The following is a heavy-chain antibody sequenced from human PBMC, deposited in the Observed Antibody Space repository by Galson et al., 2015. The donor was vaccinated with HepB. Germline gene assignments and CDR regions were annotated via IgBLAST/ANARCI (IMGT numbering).Heavy chain of an antibody. CDR2: INSDGSST. Sequence: SLRLSCAASGFTLSSYWMHWVRQAPGKGLVWVSRINSDGSSTSYADSVKGRFTISRDNAKNTLYLQMNSLRAEDTAVYYCARHDTAMDLFDYWGQGTLVTVSS. V-gene: IGHV3-74*01. CDR1: GFTLSSYW. CDR3: ARHDTAMDLFDY. D-gene: IGHD5-18*01. J-gene: IGHJ4*02.